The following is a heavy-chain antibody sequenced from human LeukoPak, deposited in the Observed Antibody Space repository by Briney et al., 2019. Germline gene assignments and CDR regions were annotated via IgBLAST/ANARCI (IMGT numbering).Heavy chain of an antibody. CDR2: INHSGST. J-gene: IGHJ3*02. Sequence: SETLSLTCAVYGGSFSGYYWSWIRQPPGKGLEWIGEINHSGSTNYNPSLKSRVTISVDTSKNQFSLKLSSVTAADTAVYYCASWEGIAAAGTLPDDAFDIWGQGTMVTVSS. V-gene: IGHV4-34*01. CDR1: GGSFSGYY. D-gene: IGHD6-13*01. CDR3: ASWEGIAAAGTLPDDAFDI.